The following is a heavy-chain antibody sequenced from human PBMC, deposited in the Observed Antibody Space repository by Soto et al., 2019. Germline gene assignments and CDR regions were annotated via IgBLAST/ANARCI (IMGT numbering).Heavy chain of an antibody. J-gene: IGHJ6*02. D-gene: IGHD4-17*01. CDR2: FDPSGVWT. CDR1: GHAIKNYY. Sequence: SVKVSCKASGHAIKNYYIHWVRQAPVQGLERMGVFDPSGVWTSYPQKFQGRVTMTRDTSTSTVHMDVSSLRSEDTALYYCASADSGDYGINYYGLDVWGQGTTVTVSS. V-gene: IGHV1-46*02. CDR3: ASADSGDYGINYYGLDV.